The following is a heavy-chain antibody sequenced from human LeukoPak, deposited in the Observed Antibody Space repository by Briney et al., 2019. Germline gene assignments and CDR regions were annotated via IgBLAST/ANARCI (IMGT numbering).Heavy chain of an antibody. Sequence: KPSETLSLTCTVSGGSVTSGNYYWNWIRQPAGKGLEWIGRIYTNGGASYNPSLKSRDTISIDASKNQFSLKLSSVTAADTAVYYCAREPPGYWGQGILVTVSS. CDR1: GGSVTSGNYY. CDR3: AREPPGY. J-gene: IGHJ4*02. V-gene: IGHV4-61*02. CDR2: IYTNGGA.